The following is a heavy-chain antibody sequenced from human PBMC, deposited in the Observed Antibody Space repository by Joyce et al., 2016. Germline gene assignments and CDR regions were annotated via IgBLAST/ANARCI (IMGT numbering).Heavy chain of an antibody. CDR2: IRNKVEGYST. D-gene: IGHD4/OR15-4a*01. Sequence: EVQVVESGGALVQPGESLRLSCAGSGFTFGDRYMNWVRQAPGKGLEGVGLIRNKVEGYSTDYAASVKGRFTISRDDSKSSFYLQMNSLKIEDTAVYYCASEGPNYFDGWGRGTLVTVST. V-gene: IGHV3-72*01. CDR3: ASEGPNYFDG. J-gene: IGHJ2*01. CDR1: GFTFGDRY.